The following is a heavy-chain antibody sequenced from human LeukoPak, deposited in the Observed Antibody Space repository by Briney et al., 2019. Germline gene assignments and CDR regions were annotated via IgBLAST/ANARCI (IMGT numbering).Heavy chain of an antibody. J-gene: IGHJ4*02. V-gene: IGHV1-24*01. D-gene: IGHD6-13*01. CDR3: ATNPGIPNSSSWYRGERYYFDY. CDR2: FDPEDGET. Sequence: ASVKVSCKASGYTFTGYYMHWVRQAPGKGLEWMGGFDPEDGETIYAQKFQGRVTMTEDTSTDTAYMELSSLRSEDTAVYYCATNPGIPNSSSWYRGERYYFDYWGQGTLVTVSS. CDR1: GYTFTGYY.